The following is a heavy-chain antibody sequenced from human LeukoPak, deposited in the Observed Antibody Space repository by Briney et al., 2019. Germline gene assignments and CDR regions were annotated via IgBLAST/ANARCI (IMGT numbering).Heavy chain of an antibody. CDR2: INPNSGGT. D-gene: IGHD6-19*01. V-gene: IGHV1-2*02. J-gene: IGHJ6*03. CDR3: ARDKQWHYYYYYYMDV. Sequence: GASVKVSCKASGYTLTGYYMHWVRQAPGQGLEWMGWINPNSGGTNYAQKFQGRVTMTRDTSISTAYMELSRLRSDDTAVYYCARDKQWHYYYYYYMDVWGKGTTVTVSS. CDR1: GYTLTGYY.